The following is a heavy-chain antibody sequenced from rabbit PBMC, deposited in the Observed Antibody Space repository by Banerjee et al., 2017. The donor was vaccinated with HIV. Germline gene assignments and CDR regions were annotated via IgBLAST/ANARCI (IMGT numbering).Heavy chain of an antibody. Sequence: VESGGDLVKPGASLTLTCTASGVSFSISSYMCWVRQAPGKGLEWIACIDAGSSAFTYFATWAKGRFTISKTSSTTVTLQMTRLTAADTATYFCARDTSSSFSSYGMDLWGQGTLVTVS. CDR2: IDAGSSAFT. CDR3: ARDTSSSFSSYGMDL. J-gene: IGHJ6*01. D-gene: IGHD1-1*01. V-gene: IGHV1S40*01. CDR1: GVSFSISSY.